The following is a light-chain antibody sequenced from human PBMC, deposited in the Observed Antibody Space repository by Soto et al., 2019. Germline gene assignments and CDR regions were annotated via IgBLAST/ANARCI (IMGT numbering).Light chain of an antibody. CDR3: QQYGSLVPGLT. CDR1: QDISNY. Sequence: DIQMTQSPSSLSASVGDRVTITCQASQDISNYLNWYQQKPGKAPKLLIYDASNLETGVPSRFSGSGSGTDFSLTISRLEPEDFAVYYCQQYGSLVPGLTFGGGTKVEIK. V-gene: IGKV1-33*01. CDR2: DAS. J-gene: IGKJ4*01.